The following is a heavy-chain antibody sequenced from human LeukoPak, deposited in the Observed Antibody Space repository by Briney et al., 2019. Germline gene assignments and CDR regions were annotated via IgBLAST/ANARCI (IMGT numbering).Heavy chain of an antibody. Sequence: PSETLSLTCTVSGVSISSSSYYWGWIRQPPGKGLEWIGSIYYSGSTYYNPSLKSRVTISLDTSKNQFSLKLSSVTAADTAMYYCARVSRGNSVGGDYWGQGTLVTVSS. CDR2: IYYSGST. D-gene: IGHD4-23*01. CDR1: GVSISSSSYY. J-gene: IGHJ4*02. CDR3: ARVSRGNSVGGDY. V-gene: IGHV4-39*07.